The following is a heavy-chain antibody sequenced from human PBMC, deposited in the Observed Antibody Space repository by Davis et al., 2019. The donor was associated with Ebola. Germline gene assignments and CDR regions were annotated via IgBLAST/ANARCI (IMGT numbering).Heavy chain of an antibody. CDR1: GFTFSSYS. D-gene: IGHD3-22*01. J-gene: IGHJ5*02. Sequence: GESLKISCAASGFTFSSYSMNWVRQAPGKGLEWVSYISSSSSTIYYADSVKGRFTISRDNAKKSLYLQMNSLRAEDTAVYYCAGDRDYYDSSAYHPRGWFDLWGQGTLVTVSS. CDR2: ISSSSSTI. V-gene: IGHV3-48*01. CDR3: AGDRDYYDSSAYHPRGWFDL.